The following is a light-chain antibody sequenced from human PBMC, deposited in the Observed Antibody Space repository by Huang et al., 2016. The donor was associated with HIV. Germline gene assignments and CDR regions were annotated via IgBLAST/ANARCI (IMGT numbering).Light chain of an antibody. CDR3: QQYGSSPLT. Sequence: EIVLTQSPGTLSLSPGERATLTCRASQNVSSSYLAWYQQKPGQAPSLLIYGASSRATGIPDRFRGSGSGTDFTLTISRLEPEDFAVYYCQQYGSSPLTFGGGTKVEIK. J-gene: IGKJ4*01. CDR1: QNVSSSY. V-gene: IGKV3-20*01. CDR2: GAS.